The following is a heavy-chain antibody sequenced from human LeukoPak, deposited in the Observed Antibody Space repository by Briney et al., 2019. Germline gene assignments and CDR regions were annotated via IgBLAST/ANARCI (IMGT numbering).Heavy chain of an antibody. J-gene: IGHJ4*02. CDR2: IYSGGST. Sequence: QPGGSLRLSCAASGFTVSTNYMSWVRQTPGEGLEWVSVIYSGGSTYYADSVKGRFTISRDNSKNTRYLQMNSLRAEATAVYYWAREISGGTYPWGYFDCWGQGTLVTVSS. CDR1: GFTVSTNY. V-gene: IGHV3-53*01. D-gene: IGHD7-27*01. CDR3: AREISGGTYPWGYFDC.